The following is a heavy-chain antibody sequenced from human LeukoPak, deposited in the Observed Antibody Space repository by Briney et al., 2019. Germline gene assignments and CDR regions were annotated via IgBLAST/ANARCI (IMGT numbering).Heavy chain of an antibody. CDR1: GFTFSGFA. CDR3: ARGNNCGL. D-gene: IGHD1-1*01. Sequence: GGSLRLSCAAPGFTFSGFAMSWVRRTPGKGLEWVANLNQDGSEKNYVDSVKGRFTISRDNAKNSLYLQMDSLTTEDTAVYYCARGNNCGLWGQGTLVTVSS. V-gene: IGHV3-7*01. CDR2: LNQDGSEK. J-gene: IGHJ4*02.